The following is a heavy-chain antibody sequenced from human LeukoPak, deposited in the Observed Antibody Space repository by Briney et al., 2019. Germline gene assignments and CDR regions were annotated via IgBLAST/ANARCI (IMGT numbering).Heavy chain of an antibody. D-gene: IGHD5-18*01. Sequence: GSGKLSCKASGYTVTSYAMKWVRQAAGQRLGGMGWMNAGNGNKKYSQKFQGRVTITRDTSASTAYMELSSLRSEDTAVYYCARLHRGSSYGSDGGFDPWGQGTLVTVSS. CDR2: MNAGNGNK. CDR1: GYTVTSYA. V-gene: IGHV1-3*01. CDR3: ARLHRGSSYGSDGGFDP. J-gene: IGHJ5*02.